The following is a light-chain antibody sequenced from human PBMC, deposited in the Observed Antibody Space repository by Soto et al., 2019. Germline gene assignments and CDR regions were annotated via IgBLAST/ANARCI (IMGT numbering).Light chain of an antibody. CDR2: GDT. CDR3: QTYDTSLRGL. V-gene: IGLV1-40*01. Sequence: QSALTQPTSVSGAPGQRVTISCAGSTSDIGAGYDVHWYQHIPGRAPKLLIFGDTNRASGVPDRFSGSKSGTSASLTITGLQVEDEADYYCQTYDTSLRGLFGGGTKLTVL. CDR1: TSDIGAGYD. J-gene: IGLJ2*01.